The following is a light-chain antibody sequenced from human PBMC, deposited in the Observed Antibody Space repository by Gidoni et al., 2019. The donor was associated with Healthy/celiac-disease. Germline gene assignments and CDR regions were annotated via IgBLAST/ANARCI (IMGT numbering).Light chain of an antibody. CDR3: QQYDNRST. Sequence: DIQMTQSPSSLSASVGDRVTITCQASQDISNYLNWYQQKPGKAPKLLIYDASNLETGVPSRFSGSGSGTDFTFTISSLQPEDIATYYCQQYDNRSTFGQGTKVEIK. CDR1: QDISNY. J-gene: IGKJ1*01. CDR2: DAS. V-gene: IGKV1-33*01.